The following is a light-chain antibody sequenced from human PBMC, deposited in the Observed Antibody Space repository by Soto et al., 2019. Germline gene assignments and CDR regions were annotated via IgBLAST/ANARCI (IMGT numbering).Light chain of an antibody. J-gene: IGLJ1*01. V-gene: IGLV1-51*01. CDR3: GTWDSSLSAYV. CDR1: SSNIGNNY. Sequence: QSVLTQPPSVSAAPGQKVTISCSGSSSNIGNNYVSRYQQLPGTAPKLLIYDNNKRPSGIPDRFSDSKSGTSATLAITGLQTGDEADYYCGTWDSSLSAYVFGTGTKV. CDR2: DNN.